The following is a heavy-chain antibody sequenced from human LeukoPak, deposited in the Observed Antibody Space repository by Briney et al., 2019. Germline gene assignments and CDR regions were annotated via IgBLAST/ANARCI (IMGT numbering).Heavy chain of an antibody. CDR3: ARWGHYGPLGY. Sequence: PSETLSPTCAVYGGSFSDYYWSWIRQPPGKGLEWIGEINHSGSTNYNPSLKSRVTISVDTPKNQFSLKLSSVTAADTAVYYCARWGHYGPLGYWGQGTLVTVSS. CDR2: INHSGST. D-gene: IGHD4-17*01. V-gene: IGHV4-34*01. CDR1: GGSFSDYY. J-gene: IGHJ4*02.